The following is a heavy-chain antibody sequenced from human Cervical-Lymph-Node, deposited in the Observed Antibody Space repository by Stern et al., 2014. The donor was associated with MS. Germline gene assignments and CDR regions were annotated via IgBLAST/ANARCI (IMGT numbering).Heavy chain of an antibody. V-gene: IGHV3-9*01. CDR1: GFTFDDYA. CDR2: ISWNSGSI. J-gene: IGHJ4*02. Sequence: EVQLVESGGGLVQPGRSLRLSCAASGFTFDDYAMHWVRQAPGQGLEWVSGISWNSGSIGYADSVKGRFPISRDNAKNSLYLQMNSLRAEDTALYYCAKGPRDTMIVVVGPFDYWGQGTLVTVSS. CDR3: AKGPRDTMIVVVGPFDY. D-gene: IGHD3-22*01.